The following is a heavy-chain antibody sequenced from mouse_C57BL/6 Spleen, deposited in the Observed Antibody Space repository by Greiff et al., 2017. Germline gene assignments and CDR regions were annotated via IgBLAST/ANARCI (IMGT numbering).Heavy chain of an antibody. D-gene: IGHD2-4*01. CDR1: GFTFSSYA. Sequence: EVQLVESGGGLVKPGGSLKLSCAASGFTFSSYAMSWVRQTPEKRLEWVATISDGGSYTYYPDNVKGRFTISRDNAKNNLYLQMSHLKSEDTAMYYCAREGLRQRYAMDYWGQGTSVTVSS. CDR3: AREGLRQRYAMDY. J-gene: IGHJ4*01. CDR2: ISDGGSYT. V-gene: IGHV5-4*01.